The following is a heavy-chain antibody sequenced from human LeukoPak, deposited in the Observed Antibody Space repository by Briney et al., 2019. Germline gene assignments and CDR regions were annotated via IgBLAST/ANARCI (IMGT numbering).Heavy chain of an antibody. V-gene: IGHV1-2*02. Sequence: GSVKFSCKAFGYTFTGYDIHWVRQCPGQGLGWMGCINTNSGGPNYPQKFQGRVTVTRATSISTAYMEFRGLRSDDTALYYCAREQRSGAFQLLKYWGQGTLVTVSS. CDR1: GYTFTGYD. CDR2: INTNSGGP. D-gene: IGHD1-26*01. J-gene: IGHJ4*02. CDR3: AREQRSGAFQLLKY.